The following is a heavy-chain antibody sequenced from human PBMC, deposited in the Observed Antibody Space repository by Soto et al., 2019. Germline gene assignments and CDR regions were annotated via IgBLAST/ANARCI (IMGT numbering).Heavy chain of an antibody. D-gene: IGHD3-3*01. CDR3: AASSRFLEWSVYYMDV. V-gene: IGHV1-58*02. CDR1: GFTFTSSA. CDR2: IAVGSGNT. J-gene: IGHJ6*03. Sequence: SVKVSCKASGFTFTSSAMQWVRQARGQRLEWIGWIAVGSGNTNYAQKFQERVTITRDMSTSTAYMELSSLRSEDTAVYYCAASSRFLEWSVYYMDVWGKGTTVTVSS.